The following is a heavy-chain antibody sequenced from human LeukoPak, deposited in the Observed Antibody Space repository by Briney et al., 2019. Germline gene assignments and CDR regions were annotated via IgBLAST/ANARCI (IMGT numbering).Heavy chain of an antibody. CDR1: GFTFSNAW. Sequence: GGSLRLSCAASGFTFSNAWMSWVRQAPGKGLEWVANIKQDGSEKYYVDSVKGRFTISRDNAKNSLYLQMNSLRAEDTAVYYCASSDYGDLIDYWGQGTLVTVSS. D-gene: IGHD4-17*01. V-gene: IGHV3-7*01. CDR2: IKQDGSEK. J-gene: IGHJ4*02. CDR3: ASSDYGDLIDY.